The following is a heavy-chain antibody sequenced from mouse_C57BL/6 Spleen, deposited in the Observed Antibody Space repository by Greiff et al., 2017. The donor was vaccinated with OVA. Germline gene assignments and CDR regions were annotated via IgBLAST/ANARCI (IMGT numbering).Heavy chain of an antibody. CDR1: GYSITSGYY. CDR2: ISYDGSN. D-gene: IGHD3-3*01. CDR3: AGTRLAWFAY. J-gene: IGHJ3*01. V-gene: IGHV3-6*01. Sequence: DVQLQESGPGLVKPSQSLSLTCSVTGYSITSGYYWNWIRQFPGNKLEWMGYISYDGSNNYNPSLKNRISITRDTSKNQFFLKLNSVTTEDTATYYCAGTRLAWFAYWGQGTLVTVSA.